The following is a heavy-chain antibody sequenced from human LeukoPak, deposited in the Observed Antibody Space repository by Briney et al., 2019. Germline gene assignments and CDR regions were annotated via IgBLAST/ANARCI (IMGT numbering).Heavy chain of an antibody. CDR3: ATGGRKVYSTKGVCYQYYFDS. J-gene: IGHJ4*02. CDR1: GFTFSSYA. CDR2: ICGIGGIT. D-gene: IGHD2-8*01. V-gene: IGHV3-23*01. Sequence: VGSLRLSCAASGFTFSSYAMSCVRQAPGKGLGWGSAICGIGGITYYADSVKGRFTISRDNSTNTLYLQINSLRASETAVYSCATGGRKVYSTKGVCYQYYFDSWGQGKLVTVSS.